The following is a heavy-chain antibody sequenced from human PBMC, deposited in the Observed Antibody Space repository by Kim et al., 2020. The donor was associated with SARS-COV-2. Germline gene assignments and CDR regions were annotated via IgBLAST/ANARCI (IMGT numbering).Heavy chain of an antibody. CDR1: GFTFNDNI. Sequence: GGSLRLSCAASGFTFNDNIMSWVRQAPGKGLEWVSLIAGSGGSTYYADSVKGRFTISRDDSKNTLYLQMNSLRAEDTAVYYCAKDYFFGYNSYDHWGQGT. CDR3: AKDYFFGYNSYDH. J-gene: IGHJ4*02. CDR2: IAGSGGST. D-gene: IGHD3-22*01. V-gene: IGHV3-23*01.